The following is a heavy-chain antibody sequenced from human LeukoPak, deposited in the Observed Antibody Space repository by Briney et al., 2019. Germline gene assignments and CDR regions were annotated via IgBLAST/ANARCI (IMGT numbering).Heavy chain of an antibody. CDR1: GYTFTSYG. V-gene: IGHV1-18*01. J-gene: IGHJ4*02. CDR3: ARARQWLPTGGFDY. D-gene: IGHD6-19*01. CDR2: ISAYNGNT. Sequence: ASVKVPCKASGYTFTSYGISWVRQAPGQGLEWMGWISAYNGNTNYAQKLQGRVTMTTDTSTSTAYMELRSLRSDDTAVYYCARARQWLPTGGFDYWGQGTLVTVSS.